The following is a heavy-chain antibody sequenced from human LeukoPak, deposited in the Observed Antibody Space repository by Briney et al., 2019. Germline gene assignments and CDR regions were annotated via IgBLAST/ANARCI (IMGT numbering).Heavy chain of an antibody. CDR3: ARENNSGWYRKAAFDY. D-gene: IGHD6-19*01. Sequence: ASVKVSCKASGYTFTGYYMHWVRQAPGQGLVWMGWINPNGGGTNYAQKFQGRVTPTRDTSISTAYMEVSRLESDDTAVYYCARENNSGWYRKAAFDYWGQGTLVTVAS. J-gene: IGHJ4*02. V-gene: IGHV1-2*02. CDR1: GYTFTGYY. CDR2: INPNGGGT.